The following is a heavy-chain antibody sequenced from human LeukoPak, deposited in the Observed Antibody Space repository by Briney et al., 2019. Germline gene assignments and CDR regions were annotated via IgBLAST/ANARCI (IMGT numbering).Heavy chain of an antibody. V-gene: IGHV4-34*01. J-gene: IGHJ4*02. CDR3: ARGPVYGTIDY. D-gene: IGHD1-1*01. CDR2: INHSGST. Sequence: SETLSLTCTVSGGSIGSYYWSWIRQPPGKGLEWIGEINHSGSTNYNPSLKSRVTISVDTSKNQFSLKLSSVTAADTAVYYCARGPVYGTIDYWGQGTLVTVSS. CDR1: GGSIGSYY.